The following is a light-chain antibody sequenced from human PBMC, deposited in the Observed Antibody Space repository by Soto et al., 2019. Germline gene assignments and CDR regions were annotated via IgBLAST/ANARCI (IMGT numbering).Light chain of an antibody. CDR2: AAS. Sequence: DIQMTHSTSSLSASVGDRVTITCRASQSISSYLNWYQQKPGKAPNLLIYAASTLQSGVPSRFSGSGSGTDFTLTIRSLQPEDFATYYCQQSYTTPLTFGGGTNVDIK. J-gene: IGKJ4*01. V-gene: IGKV1-39*01. CDR1: QSISSY. CDR3: QQSYTTPLT.